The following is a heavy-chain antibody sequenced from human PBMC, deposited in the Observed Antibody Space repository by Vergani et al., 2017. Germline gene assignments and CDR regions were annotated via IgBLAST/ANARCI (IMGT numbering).Heavy chain of an antibody. CDR1: GYTFTSYG. D-gene: IGHD5-18*01. CDR2: ISAYNGNT. Sequence: QVQLVQSGAEVKKPGASVKVSCKASGYTFTSYGISWVRQAPGQGLEWMGWISAYNGNTNYAQKLQGRVTMTTDTSTSTAYMELRGLRSDDTAVYYCARVGGGYSYWPYYYYGMDVWGQGTTVTVSS. CDR3: ARVGGGYSYWPYYYYGMDV. J-gene: IGHJ6*02. V-gene: IGHV1-18*01.